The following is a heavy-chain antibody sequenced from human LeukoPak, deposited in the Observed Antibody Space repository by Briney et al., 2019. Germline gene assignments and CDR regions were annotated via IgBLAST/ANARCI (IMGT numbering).Heavy chain of an antibody. CDR1: GGSISSGGYS. V-gene: IGHV4-30-2*01. J-gene: IGHJ5*02. Sequence: PSETLSLTCAVSGGSISSGGYSWSWLRQPPGKGLEWIRYIYHSGSTYYNPSLKSRVTISVDRSKNQFSLKLSSVTAADTAVYYCARSAITGTTSWFDPWGQGTLVTVSS. D-gene: IGHD1-7*01. CDR3: ARSAITGTTSWFDP. CDR2: IYHSGST.